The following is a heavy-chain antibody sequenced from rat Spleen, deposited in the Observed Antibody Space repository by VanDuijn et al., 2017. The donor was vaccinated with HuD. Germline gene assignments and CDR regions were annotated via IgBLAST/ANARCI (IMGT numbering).Heavy chain of an antibody. J-gene: IGHJ4*01. CDR2: ISYDGGST. CDR1: GFTFSNCD. CDR3: ARHNSGYGVMDA. V-gene: IGHV5-20*01. D-gene: IGHD4-3*01. Sequence: EVQLVESGGGLVQPGRSMKLSCVASGFTFSNCDMAWVRQAPKKGLEWVASISYDGGSTYYRDSVKGRFTVSRDNAKSSLYLQMDSLRSEDTATYYCARHNSGYGVMDAWGQGASVTVSS.